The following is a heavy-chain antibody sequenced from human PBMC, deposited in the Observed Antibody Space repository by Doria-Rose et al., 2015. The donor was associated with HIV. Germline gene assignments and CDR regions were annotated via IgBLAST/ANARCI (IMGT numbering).Heavy chain of an antibody. Sequence: VQLVQSGGGVKQPGGSLRLSCTASGFTFEDFNMHWVRQAPGKGLEWISYTSVDGDRTHYSDSVRARFTISRDNSGNSLYLQMTSLRTEDAGFYYCGKSYGYLRENLDSWGQGTLVTVSS. CDR1: GFTFEDFN. D-gene: IGHD5-12*01. V-gene: IGHV3-43*01. CDR3: GKSYGYLRENLDS. J-gene: IGHJ5*01. CDR2: TSVDGDRT.